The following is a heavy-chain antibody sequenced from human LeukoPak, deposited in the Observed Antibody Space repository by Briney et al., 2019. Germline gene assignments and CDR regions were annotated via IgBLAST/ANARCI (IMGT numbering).Heavy chain of an antibody. V-gene: IGHV4-59*01. D-gene: IGHD3-22*01. CDR3: VADSSGYYYVGHFDY. J-gene: IGHJ4*02. CDR2: IYYTGTT. CDR1: GGSIRSYY. Sequence: SETLSLTCTVSGGSIRSYYWSWIRQPPGKGLEWIGYIYYTGTTNYNPSLKSRVTMSLDTSNNQFSLELTSATAADTAVYYCVADSSGYYYVGHFDYWGQGTLVTVSS.